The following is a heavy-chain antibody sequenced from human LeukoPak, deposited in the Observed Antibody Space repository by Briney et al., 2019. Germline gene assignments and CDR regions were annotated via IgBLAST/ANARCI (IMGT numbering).Heavy chain of an antibody. V-gene: IGHV3-66*01. CDR2: IYSSGTT. Sequence: PGGSLRLSCAASGFTVSDNYMSWVRQAPGKGLEWVSVIYSSGTTYYADSVKGRFTISRDNSENTLYLQMNSLRAEDTAVYYCVKESTSSGYYYAPDYWGQGTLVTVS. D-gene: IGHD3-22*01. CDR3: VKESTSSGYYYAPDY. CDR1: GFTVSDNY. J-gene: IGHJ4*02.